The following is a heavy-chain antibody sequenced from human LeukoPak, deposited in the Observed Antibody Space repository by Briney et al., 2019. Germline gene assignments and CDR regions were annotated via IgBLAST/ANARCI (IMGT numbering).Heavy chain of an antibody. CDR2: INWNGGST. CDR1: GFTFDDYG. CDR3: ARAYDDSSVAPNDV. D-gene: IGHD3-22*01. V-gene: IGHV3-20*04. Sequence: GGALILSCAASGFTFDDYGMSWVRQTPGKGLEWASGINWNGGSTGYADSVKGRFTIPGDNAKKSLYLQMNSLRAEDTALYYCARAYDDSSVAPNDVWGQGTMVTVSS. J-gene: IGHJ3*01.